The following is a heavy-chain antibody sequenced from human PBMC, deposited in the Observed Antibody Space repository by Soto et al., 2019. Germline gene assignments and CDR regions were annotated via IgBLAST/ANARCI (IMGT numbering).Heavy chain of an antibody. D-gene: IGHD2-2*02. V-gene: IGHV3-74*01. CDR1: GFTFSSYW. CDR2: INSDGSST. J-gene: IGHJ5*02. Sequence: WGSLRLSCAASGFTFSSYWMHWVRQAPGKGLVWVSRINSDGSSTSYADSVKGRFTISRDNAKNTLYLQMNSLRAEDTAVYYCARAKLPYTGSPGLDPWGQGTLVTVSS. CDR3: ARAKLPYTGSPGLDP.